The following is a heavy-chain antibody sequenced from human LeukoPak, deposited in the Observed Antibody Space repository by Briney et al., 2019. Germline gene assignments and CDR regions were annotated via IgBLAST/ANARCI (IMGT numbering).Heavy chain of an antibody. CDR3: ASASTHRTAAGGDY. V-gene: IGHV3-74*01. CDR2: INGDGGSR. Sequence: GGSLRLSCAASGFTFSTYWMHWVRQARGKGLVWVSRINGDGGSRNYADSVKGRFTISRDNAKNTLYLQMSSLRVEDTAAYYCASASTHRTAAGGDYWGQGTLVTVST. CDR1: GFTFSTYW. D-gene: IGHD6-13*01. J-gene: IGHJ4*02.